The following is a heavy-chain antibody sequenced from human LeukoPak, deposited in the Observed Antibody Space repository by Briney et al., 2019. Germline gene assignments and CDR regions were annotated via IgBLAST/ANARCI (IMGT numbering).Heavy chain of an antibody. V-gene: IGHV4-59*11. D-gene: IGHD1-1*01. Sequence: SETLSLNCTVSGDSIKNHYWTWIRQPPGEGLEWIGYIYYNGFTNYNPSLQSRVTISIDTSAQFSPKLNSVTAADAAVYYCARIRGSHIVQYYYMDVWGNGTTVTVSS. CDR1: GDSIKNHY. CDR2: IYYNGFT. J-gene: IGHJ6*03. CDR3: ARIRGSHIVQYYYMDV.